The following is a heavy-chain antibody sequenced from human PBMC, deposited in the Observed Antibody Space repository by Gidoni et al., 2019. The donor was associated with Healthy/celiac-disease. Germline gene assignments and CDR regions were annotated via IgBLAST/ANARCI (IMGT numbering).Heavy chain of an antibody. J-gene: IGHJ6*03. D-gene: IGHD3-10*01. CDR2: IYYNGST. Sequence: QVQLQESGPGLVKPSQTLSLTCTVSGGSIRSVNHFWSCIRQPPGKGLEWIGYIYYNGSTYYNPSLRSRATISLDTTKNQFSLRLTSVTAADTAVYYCARDLYPKYGDYYFLDVWGLGTTVTVSS. CDR3: ARDLYPKYGDYYFLDV. V-gene: IGHV4-30-4*01. CDR1: GGSIRSVNHF.